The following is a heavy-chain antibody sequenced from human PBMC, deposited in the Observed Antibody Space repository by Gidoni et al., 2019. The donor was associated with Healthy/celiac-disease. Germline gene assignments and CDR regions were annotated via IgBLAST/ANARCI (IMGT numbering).Heavy chain of an antibody. V-gene: IGHV3-21*01. D-gene: IGHD6-13*01. CDR2: ISSSSSYI. CDR3: ARDPGSYSSSSFDY. J-gene: IGHJ4*02. CDR1: GFTFSSYS. Sequence: EVQLVASGGGLVKPGGALRLSCAASGFTFSSYSMHWVRQAPGKGLGWVSSISSSSSYIYYADSVKGRFTIARDNAKNSLYLQMNSLRAEDTAVYYCARDPGSYSSSSFDYWGQGTLVTVSS.